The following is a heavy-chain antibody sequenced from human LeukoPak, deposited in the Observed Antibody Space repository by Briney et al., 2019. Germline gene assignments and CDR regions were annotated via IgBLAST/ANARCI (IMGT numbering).Heavy chain of an antibody. CDR1: GGSFSGYY. CDR3: VRRIVVVPAAIPSPKYYGMDV. Sequence: SETLSLTCAVYGGSFSGYYWSWIRQSPGKGLEWIGEINHSGSTNYNPSLKSRVTISVDTSKNQFSLKLSSVTAADTAVYYCVRRIVVVPAAIPSPKYYGMDVWGQGTTVTVSS. J-gene: IGHJ6*02. CDR2: INHSGST. D-gene: IGHD2-2*02. V-gene: IGHV4-34*01.